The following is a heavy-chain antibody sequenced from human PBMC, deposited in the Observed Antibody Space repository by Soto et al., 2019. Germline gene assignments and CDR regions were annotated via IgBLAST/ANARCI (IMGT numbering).Heavy chain of an antibody. CDR2: IIPIFGTA. V-gene: IGHV1-69*13. D-gene: IGHD1-26*01. CDR3: ARGRSARVYLCAFDI. J-gene: IGHJ3*02. CDR1: GGTFSSYA. Sequence: WASVKVSCKASGGTFSSYAISWVRQAPGQGLEWMGGIIPIFGTANYAQKFQGRVTITADESTSTAYMELSSLRSEDTAVYYCARGRSARVYLCAFDIWGQATILTGSS.